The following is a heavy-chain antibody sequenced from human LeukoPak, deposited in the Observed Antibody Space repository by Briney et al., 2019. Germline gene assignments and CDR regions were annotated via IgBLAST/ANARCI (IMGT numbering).Heavy chain of an antibody. Sequence: SETLSLTCTVSGGSISSYYWSWIRQPPGKGLEWTGEINHSGSTNYNPSLKSRVTISVDTSKNQFSLKLSSVTAADTAVYYCARAGGITGTTFSDYWGQGTLVTVSS. CDR1: GGSISSYY. V-gene: IGHV4-34*01. CDR2: INHSGST. J-gene: IGHJ4*02. CDR3: ARAGGITGTTFSDY. D-gene: IGHD1-7*01.